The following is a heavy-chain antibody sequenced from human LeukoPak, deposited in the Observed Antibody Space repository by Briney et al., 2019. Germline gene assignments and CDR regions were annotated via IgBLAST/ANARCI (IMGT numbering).Heavy chain of an antibody. CDR2: IYYSGST. Sequence: SETLSLTCTVSGGSISSYYWSWIRQPPGKGLEWIGYIYYSGSTNYNPSLKSRVTISVDTSKNQFSLKLSSVTAADTAVYYCATLATPLYYFDYWGQGTLVTVSS. CDR3: ATLATPLYYFDY. V-gene: IGHV4-59*08. CDR1: GGSISSYY. D-gene: IGHD1-26*01. J-gene: IGHJ4*02.